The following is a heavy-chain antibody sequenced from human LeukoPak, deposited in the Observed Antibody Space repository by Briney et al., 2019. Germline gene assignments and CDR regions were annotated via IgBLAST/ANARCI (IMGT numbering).Heavy chain of an antibody. J-gene: IGHJ4*02. CDR3: AKIRIAVAGTGYFDY. D-gene: IGHD6-19*01. Sequence: GGSLRLSCSASGFTFSNYGMHWVRQAPGKGLEWVSAISGSGGSTYYADSVKGRFTISRDNSKNTLYLQMNSLRAEDTAVYYCAKIRIAVAGTGYFDYWGQGTLVTVSS. V-gene: IGHV3-23*01. CDR2: ISGSGGST. CDR1: GFTFSNYG.